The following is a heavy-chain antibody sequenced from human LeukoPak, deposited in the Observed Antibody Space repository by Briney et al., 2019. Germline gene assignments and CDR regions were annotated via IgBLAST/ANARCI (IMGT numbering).Heavy chain of an antibody. CDR1: GGSFSGYY. D-gene: IGHD3-3*01. Sequence: KPSETLSLTCAVYGGSFSGYYWSWIRQPPGKGLEWIGEINHSGSTNYNPSLKSRVTISVDTSKNQFSLKLSSVTAADTAVYYCARRDRLRFLEWLWFFWGQGTMVTVSS. CDR3: ARRDRLRFLEWLWFF. J-gene: IGHJ3*01. CDR2: INHSGST. V-gene: IGHV4-34*01.